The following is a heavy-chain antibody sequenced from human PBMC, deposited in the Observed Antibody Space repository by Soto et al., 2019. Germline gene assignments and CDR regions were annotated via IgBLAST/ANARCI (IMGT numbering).Heavy chain of an antibody. D-gene: IGHD2-2*03. V-gene: IGHV4-59*08. Sequence: QVQLQESGPGLVKPSETLSLTCTVSGGSISSYYWSWIRQPPGKGLEWIAYIYYSGSTNYNPSLKSRVTISVDTSKNQFSLKLSSVTAADTAVYYCARHGWLSSFDYWGQGTLVTVSS. J-gene: IGHJ4*02. CDR3: ARHGWLSSFDY. CDR1: GGSISSYY. CDR2: IYYSGST.